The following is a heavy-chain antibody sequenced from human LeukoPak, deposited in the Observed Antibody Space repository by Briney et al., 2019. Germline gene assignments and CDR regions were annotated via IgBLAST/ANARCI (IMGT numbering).Heavy chain of an antibody. CDR3: TTEYYQLPFDY. V-gene: IGHV3-15*01. D-gene: IGHD2-2*01. J-gene: IGHJ4*02. CDR1: GGSISSYY. CDR2: IKSKTDCGTT. Sequence: ETLSLTCTVSGGSISSYYWSWVRQAPGKGLEWVGRIKSKTDCGTTDYAAPVKGRFTISRDDPKNTLYLQMNSMKTEDTAVYYCTTEYYQLPFDYWGQGTLVTVSS.